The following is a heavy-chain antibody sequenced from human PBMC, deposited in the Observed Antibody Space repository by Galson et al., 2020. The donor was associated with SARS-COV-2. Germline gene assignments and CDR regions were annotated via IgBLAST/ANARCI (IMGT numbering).Heavy chain of an antibody. CDR3: ARGPRYSSSWYGDRNWFDP. CDR2: INHSGST. J-gene: IGHJ5*02. CDR1: GGSFSGYY. D-gene: IGHD6-13*01. Sequence: SQASETLSLTCAVYGGSFSGYYWSWIRQPPGKGLEWIGEINHSGSTNYNPSLKSRVTISVDTSKNKFSLKLSSVTAADTAVYYCARGPRYSSSWYGDRNWFDPWGQGTLVTVSS. V-gene: IGHV4-34*01.